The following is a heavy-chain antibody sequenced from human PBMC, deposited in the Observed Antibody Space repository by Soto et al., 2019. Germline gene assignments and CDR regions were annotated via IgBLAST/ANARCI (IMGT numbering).Heavy chain of an antibody. CDR3: ARVKWQAPDY. CDR1: GGSISIGGYY. D-gene: IGHD5-12*01. V-gene: IGHV4-31*03. J-gene: IGHJ4*02. Sequence: SETLSLTCTVSGGSISIGGYYWSWIRQHPGKGLEWIGYIYYSGSTYYNPSLKSRVTISVDTSKNQFSLKLSSVTAADTAVYYCARVKWQAPDYWGQGTLVTVSS. CDR2: IYYSGST.